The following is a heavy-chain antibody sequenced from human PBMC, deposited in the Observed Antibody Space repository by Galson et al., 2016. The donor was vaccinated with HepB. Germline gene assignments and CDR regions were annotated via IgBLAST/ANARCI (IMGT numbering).Heavy chain of an antibody. Sequence: SETLSLTCAISGDSISSNQYWSWVRQPPGKGLEWIGEIYHDGTAHYNPSLKSRVTISGDKSKNQFSLSLTSVTAADTAVYYCARRTWGTSGSYFDSWGQGTLVTVSS. D-gene: IGHD1-26*01. CDR2: IYHDGTA. CDR3: ARRTWGTSGSYFDS. CDR1: GDSISSNQY. J-gene: IGHJ4*02. V-gene: IGHV4-4*02.